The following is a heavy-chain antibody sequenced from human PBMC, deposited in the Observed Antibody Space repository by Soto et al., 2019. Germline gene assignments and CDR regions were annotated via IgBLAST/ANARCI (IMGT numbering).Heavy chain of an antibody. CDR1: GYTFTSYG. D-gene: IGHD3-3*01. Sequence: ASVKVSCKASGYTFTSYGISWVRQAPGQGLEWMGWISAYNGNTNYAQKLQGRVTMTTDTSTSTAYMELRSLRSDDTAVYYRARGGRGFWSGYHYGMDVWGQGTTVTVSS. J-gene: IGHJ6*02. V-gene: IGHV1-18*01. CDR3: ARGGRGFWSGYHYGMDV. CDR2: ISAYNGNT.